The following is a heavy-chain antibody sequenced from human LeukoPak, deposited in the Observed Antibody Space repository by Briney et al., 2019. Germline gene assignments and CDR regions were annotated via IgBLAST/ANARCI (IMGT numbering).Heavy chain of an antibody. CDR1: GFTFNTFA. V-gene: IGHV3-23*01. CDR2: TIGSGDSK. D-gene: IGHD5-24*01. CDR3: ASLYNDYGDY. J-gene: IGHJ4*02. Sequence: GGSLRLSCAASGFTFNTFAMSWIRQAPGKGLEWVSGTIGSGDSKFYADPVKGRFTISRDNSRNTLYLHMNSLRVDDTAVYYCASLYNDYGDYWGQGALVTVSS.